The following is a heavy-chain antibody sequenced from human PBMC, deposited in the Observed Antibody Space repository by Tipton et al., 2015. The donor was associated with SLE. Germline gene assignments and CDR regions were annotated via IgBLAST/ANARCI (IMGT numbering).Heavy chain of an antibody. J-gene: IGHJ5*02. Sequence: TLSLTCSVSGVSMTTYYWSWIRQSPLKGLEWLGYLYYGGSTPYFSGKTTYNPSLNGRLSILLDTSKKALSLNLKSVTAADTATYFCVATTDYCSGGACHRRFQAWGQGTRVSVSS. V-gene: IGHV4-59*12. D-gene: IGHD2-15*01. CDR3: VATTDYCSGGACHRRFQA. CDR2: LYYGGSTPYFSGKT. CDR1: GVSMTTYY.